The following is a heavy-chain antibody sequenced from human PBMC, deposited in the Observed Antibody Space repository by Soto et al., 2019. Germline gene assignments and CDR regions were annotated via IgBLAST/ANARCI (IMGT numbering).Heavy chain of an antibody. CDR1: GGSIASGGYY. Sequence: QVQLQESGPGLVKPSQTLSLTCTVSGGSIASGGYYWSWFRQHPGKGLDWIGYINHSGNTYYNPSLKSRVTISVDTSKSQFSLKLRSVTAADTAVYYCASYCSSTSCYFDGAFDIWGQGTMVTVSS. V-gene: IGHV4-31*03. D-gene: IGHD2-2*01. CDR2: INHSGNT. CDR3: ASYCSSTSCYFDGAFDI. J-gene: IGHJ3*02.